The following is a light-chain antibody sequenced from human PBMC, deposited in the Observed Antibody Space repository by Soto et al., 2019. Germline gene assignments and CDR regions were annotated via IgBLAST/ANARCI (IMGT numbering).Light chain of an antibody. CDR1: QNIGTY. V-gene: IGKV1-39*01. Sequence: DIQMTQSPSSLSASVGDKVTITCRASQNIGTYLKWYQQKPGKAPKLVIHAASTLETGVPSRFSGSGSGTDFTLTISSLQSEDFATFYCQQSTDIPYTFGQGTKLDI. J-gene: IGKJ2*01. CDR2: AAS. CDR3: QQSTDIPYT.